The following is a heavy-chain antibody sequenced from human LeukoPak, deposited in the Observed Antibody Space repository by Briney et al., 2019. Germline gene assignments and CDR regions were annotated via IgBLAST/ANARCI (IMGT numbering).Heavy chain of an antibody. CDR1: GFTFSEYS. CDR3: ARDTDWSFDY. Sequence: GGSLRLSCADSGFTFSEYSMNWVRQAPGKGLEWISYINNDRSSIADSVKGRFTISRDTAENSLFLQMNSLRAEDTAVYYCARDTDWSFDYWGQGILVTVSS. D-gene: IGHD2-21*01. V-gene: IGHV3-48*01. J-gene: IGHJ4*02. CDR2: INNDRSS.